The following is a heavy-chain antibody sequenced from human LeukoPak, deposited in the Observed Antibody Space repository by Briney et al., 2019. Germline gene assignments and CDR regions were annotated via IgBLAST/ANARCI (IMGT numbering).Heavy chain of an antibody. V-gene: IGHV4-34*01. Sequence: SETLSLTCAVYGGSFSGYYWSWIRQPPGKGLEWIGEINHSGSTNYNPSLKSRVTISVDTSKNQFSLKLSSVTAADTAVYYCARGLEWLRRRSGPIHDYWGQGTLVTVSS. D-gene: IGHD5-12*01. CDR1: GGSFSGYY. CDR3: ARGLEWLRRRSGPIHDY. J-gene: IGHJ4*02. CDR2: INHSGST.